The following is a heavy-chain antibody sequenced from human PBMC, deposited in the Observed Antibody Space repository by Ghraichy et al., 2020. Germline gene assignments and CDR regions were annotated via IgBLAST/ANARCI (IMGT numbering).Heavy chain of an antibody. J-gene: IGHJ4*02. CDR3: AKDAWAYCGGDCYSRRFDY. CDR2: ISGSGGST. Sequence: GGSLRLSCAASGLTFSSYAMSWVRQAPGKGLEWVSAISGSGGSTYYADSVKGRFTISRDNSKNTLYLQMNSLRAEDTAVYYCAKDAWAYCGGDCYSRRFDYWGQGTLVTVSS. CDR1: GLTFSSYA. V-gene: IGHV3-23*01. D-gene: IGHD2-21*02.